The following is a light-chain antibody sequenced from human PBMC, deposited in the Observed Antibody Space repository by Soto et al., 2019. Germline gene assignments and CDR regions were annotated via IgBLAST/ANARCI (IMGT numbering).Light chain of an antibody. CDR3: QQYGTSPYT. V-gene: IGKV3D-20*01. Sequence: EIVLTQSPATLSLSPGERATLSCGASQRVSSSYLAWYQQKPGLAPRLLIYDASSRATGIPYRFSGSGSGTDFTLTISRLEPEDFAVYYCQQYGTSPYTFGQGTKLEIK. J-gene: IGKJ2*01. CDR1: QRVSSSY. CDR2: DAS.